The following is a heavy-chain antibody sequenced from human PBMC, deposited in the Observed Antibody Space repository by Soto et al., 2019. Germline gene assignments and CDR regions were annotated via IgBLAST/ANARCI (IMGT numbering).Heavy chain of an antibody. CDR1: GASISSSNW. Sequence: QVQLQESGPGLVKPSGTLSLTCVVSGASISSSNWWSWVRQFPGKGLEWIGEIHHGGSTNYNPSLKSRVPISVDKSKNQFSLSLSSVTAADTAVYYCARYDYGSGNDYNIDYWGQGTLVTVSS. D-gene: IGHD3-10*01. V-gene: IGHV4-4*02. CDR3: ARYDYGSGNDYNIDY. J-gene: IGHJ4*02. CDR2: IHHGGST.